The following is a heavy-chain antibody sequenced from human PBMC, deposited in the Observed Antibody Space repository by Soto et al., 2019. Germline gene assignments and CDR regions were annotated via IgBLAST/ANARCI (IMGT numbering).Heavy chain of an antibody. V-gene: IGHV1-69*01. CDR3: ASGYGIQLERRRGFDY. CDR2: IIPIFGTA. J-gene: IGHJ4*02. CDR1: VGTFSSYA. Sequence: QVQLVQSGAEVKKPGSSVKVSCKASVGTFSSYAISWVRQAPGQGLEWMGGIIPIFGTANYAQKFQCGVTITADEPTSTAYMELSSLRSEDTAVYYCASGYGIQLERRRGFDYWGQGTLVTVSS. D-gene: IGHD1-1*01.